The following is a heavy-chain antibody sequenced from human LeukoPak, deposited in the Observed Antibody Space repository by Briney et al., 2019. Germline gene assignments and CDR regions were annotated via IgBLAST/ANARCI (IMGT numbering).Heavy chain of an antibody. V-gene: IGHV4-59*01. CDR3: AIEGYYDSSGYYFNFDY. J-gene: IGHJ4*02. CDR1: GGSISSYY. CDR2: IYYSGST. D-gene: IGHD3-22*01. Sequence: PSETLSLTCTVSGGSISSYYWNWIRQPPGKGLEWIGYIYYSGSTNYNPSLKSRVTISVDTSKNQFSLKLSSVTAADTAVYYCAIEGYYDSSGYYFNFDYWGQGTLVTVSS.